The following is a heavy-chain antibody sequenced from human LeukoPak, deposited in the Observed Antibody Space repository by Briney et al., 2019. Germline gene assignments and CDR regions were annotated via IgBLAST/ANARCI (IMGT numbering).Heavy chain of an antibody. J-gene: IGHJ4*02. CDR2: IYTSGST. D-gene: IGHD4-17*01. Sequence: SETLSLTCTVSGGSISSSSYYWGWIRQPAGKGLEWIGRIYTSGSTDYNPSLKSRVTISVDTSKNQFSLKLSSVTAAETAVYYCAREREGPYGYLDYWGQGTLVTVSS. CDR1: GGSISSSSYY. V-gene: IGHV4-61*02. CDR3: AREREGPYGYLDY.